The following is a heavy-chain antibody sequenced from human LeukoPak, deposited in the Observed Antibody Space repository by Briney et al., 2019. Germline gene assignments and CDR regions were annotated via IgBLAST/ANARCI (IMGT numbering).Heavy chain of an antibody. CDR2: IDCNSGGT. CDR3: ARDLVIGISGGFYSSMDV. D-gene: IGHD5-18*01. J-gene: IGHJ6*03. Sequence: ASVKVSCKASGYTFTDHYFHWVRQAPGQGLEWMGWIDCNSGGTRYGQNFQGRVALTRDTSINTAYMELSSLKSDDTAVYYCARDLVIGISGGFYSSMDVWGKGTTVTLSS. V-gene: IGHV1-2*02. CDR1: GYTFTDHY.